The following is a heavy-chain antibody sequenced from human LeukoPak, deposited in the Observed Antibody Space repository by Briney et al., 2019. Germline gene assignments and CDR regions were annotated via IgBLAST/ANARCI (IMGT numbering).Heavy chain of an antibody. Sequence: PSETLSLTCSVSGGSLSSSYWTWIRQPAGKGLEWIGLIYTSGRTNYNPSLKSRLTMPVDTSKNQVSLKVSSVTAADTAVYYCARDFQIWGQGTMVTVSS. J-gene: IGHJ3*02. V-gene: IGHV4-4*07. CDR3: ARDFQI. CDR2: IYTSGRT. CDR1: GGSLSSSY.